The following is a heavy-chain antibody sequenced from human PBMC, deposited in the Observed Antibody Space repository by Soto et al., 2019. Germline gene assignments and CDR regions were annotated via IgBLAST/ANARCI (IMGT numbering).Heavy chain of an antibody. V-gene: IGHV3-48*01. CDR1: GFTFRSYS. J-gene: IGHJ5*02. CDR2: ISSSSSTI. Sequence: EVQLVESGGGLVQPGGSLRLSCAASGFTFRSYSMNWVRQAPGKRLEWVSYISSSSSTIYYADSVKGRFTISRDNAKNSLDLQLNSLRAEDTAVYYCAREDSSSWLNWFDPWGQGTLVTVSS. D-gene: IGHD6-13*01. CDR3: AREDSSSWLNWFDP.